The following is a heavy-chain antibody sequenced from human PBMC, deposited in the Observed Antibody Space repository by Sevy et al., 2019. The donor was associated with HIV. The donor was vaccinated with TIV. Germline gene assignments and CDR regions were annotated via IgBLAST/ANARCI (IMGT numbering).Heavy chain of an antibody. CDR2: IKQDGSEK. D-gene: IGHD2-2*01. J-gene: IGHJ6*02. CDR3: ARDKTRQGYCSSTSCLYYYGMDV. Sequence: GGSLRLSCAASGFTFSSYWMSWVRQAPGKGLEWVANIKQDGSEKYYVDSVKGRFTISRDNAKNSLYLQMSSLGAEDTAVYYCARDKTRQGYCSSTSCLYYYGMDVWGQGTTVTVSS. V-gene: IGHV3-7*01. CDR1: GFTFSSYW.